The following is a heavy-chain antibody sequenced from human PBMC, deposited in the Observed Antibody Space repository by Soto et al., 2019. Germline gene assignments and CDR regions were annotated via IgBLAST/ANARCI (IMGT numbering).Heavy chain of an antibody. D-gene: IGHD2-15*01. J-gene: IGHJ6*02. Sequence: QVQLAESGGGVVQPGRSLRLSCAASGFTFSSYAMHWVRQAPGKGLEWVAVISYDGSNKYYADSVKGRFTISRDNSKNTLYLQMNSLRAEDTAVYYCARDRRLLKAGMDVWGQGTTVTVSS. V-gene: IGHV3-30-3*01. CDR1: GFTFSSYA. CDR3: ARDRRLLKAGMDV. CDR2: ISYDGSNK.